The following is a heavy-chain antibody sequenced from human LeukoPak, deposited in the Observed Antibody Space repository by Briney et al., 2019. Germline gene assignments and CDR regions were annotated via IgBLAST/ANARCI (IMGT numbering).Heavy chain of an antibody. CDR3: ARDGGWYKRGLDYYYYMDV. CDR1: GFSFDAYG. D-gene: IGHD6-19*01. J-gene: IGHJ6*03. CDR2: TNANGAST. V-gene: IGHV3-20*04. Sequence: SGGSLRLSCAASGFSFDAYGMNWVRQAPGKGLEWVCRTNANGASTAYADSVKGRFTISRDNAKNSPYLQMNSLRAEDTALYYCARDGGWYKRGLDYYYYMDVWGKGTTVTVSS.